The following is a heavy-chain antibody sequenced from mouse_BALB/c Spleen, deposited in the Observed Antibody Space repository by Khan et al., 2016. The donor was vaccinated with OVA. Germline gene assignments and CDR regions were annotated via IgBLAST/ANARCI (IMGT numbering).Heavy chain of an antibody. J-gene: IGHJ3*01. CDR3: TRHGYVAWFTY. CDR2: IDPFSGDT. V-gene: IGHV1S135*01. Sequence: EVQLQQSGPELMKPGASGKISCKASGYSFTTYYIHWVKQSHGKSLEWIGYIDPFSGDTTYNQKFKGMATLTVDKSSSTAYINHSNLTSEDSSVYYGTRHGYVAWFTYWGQGTLVTVSA. D-gene: IGHD2-2*01. CDR1: GYSFTTYY.